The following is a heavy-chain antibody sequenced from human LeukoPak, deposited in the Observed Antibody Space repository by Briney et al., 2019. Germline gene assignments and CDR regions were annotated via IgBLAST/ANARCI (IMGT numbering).Heavy chain of an antibody. CDR3: ASPRTSYRYTFDY. D-gene: IGHD5-18*01. Sequence: ETLSLTCAVSVASISNYYWSWIRQAPGKGLEWIGYISTSGSTNYNPSLKSRVSISLDTSNNRFSLNLNFVTAADTAVYFCASPRTSYRYTFDYWGPGALVTVSS. J-gene: IGHJ4*02. CDR2: ISTSGST. CDR1: VASISNYY. V-gene: IGHV4-4*09.